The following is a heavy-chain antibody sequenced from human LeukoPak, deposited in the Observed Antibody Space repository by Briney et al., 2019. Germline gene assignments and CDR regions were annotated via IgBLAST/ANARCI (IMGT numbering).Heavy chain of an antibody. CDR1: GFSFSNYY. CDR2: ISSSGTTI. V-gene: IGHV3-11*04. CDR3: TRDHLWDLADY. J-gene: IGHJ4*02. Sequence: GGSLRLSCTGSGFSFSNYYMSWVRQAPGKGLEWISYISSSGTTIHYTESVKGRFTISRDNAKNALYLQMNSLRAEDTSVEYCTRDHLWDLADYWGQGTLVTVSS. D-gene: IGHD1-26*01.